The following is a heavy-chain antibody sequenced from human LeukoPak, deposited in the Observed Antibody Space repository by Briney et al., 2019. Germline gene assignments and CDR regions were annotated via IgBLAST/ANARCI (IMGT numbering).Heavy chain of an antibody. CDR3: AKDGDIVVVPAAKGMDV. V-gene: IGHV3-23*01. D-gene: IGHD2-2*01. CDR2: ISGSGGST. Sequence: GGSLGLSCAASGFTFSSYAMSWVRQAPGKGLEWVSAISGSGGSTYYADSVKGRFTISRDNSKNTLYLQMNSLRAEDTAVYYCAKDGDIVVVPAAKGMDVWGQGTTVTVSS. CDR1: GFTFSSYA. J-gene: IGHJ6*02.